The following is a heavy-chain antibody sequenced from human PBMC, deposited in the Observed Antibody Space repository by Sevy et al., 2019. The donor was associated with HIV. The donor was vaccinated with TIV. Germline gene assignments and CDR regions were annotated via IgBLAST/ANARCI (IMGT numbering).Heavy chain of an antibody. CDR3: ARDPAYYDFWSGYYTGGAFDI. Sequence: ASVKVSCKASGYTFTGYYMHWVRQAPGQGLEWMGWINPNSGGTNYAQKFQGRVTMTMDMSISTAYMELSRLRSDDTAVYYCARDPAYYDFWSGYYTGGAFDIWGQGTMVTVSS. J-gene: IGHJ3*02. CDR1: GYTFTGYY. CDR2: INPNSGGT. V-gene: IGHV1-2*02. D-gene: IGHD3-3*01.